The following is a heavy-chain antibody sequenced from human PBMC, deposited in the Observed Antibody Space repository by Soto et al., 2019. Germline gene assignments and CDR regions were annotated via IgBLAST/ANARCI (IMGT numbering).Heavy chain of an antibody. CDR3: AHRRVRDSSGENFDS. J-gene: IGHJ4*02. CDR2: LYWDDDK. CDR1: GFSLNTNAVG. V-gene: IGHV2-5*02. Sequence: QITLKESGPTLVKPTQTLTLTCTFSGFSLNTNAVGVAWIRQPPGKALEWLALLYWDDDKRYSPSLKSRLTIPTDTSKNHVVLTMTNMDPEDTATYYCAHRRVRDSSGENFDSWGQGTLVTVSS. D-gene: IGHD6-19*01.